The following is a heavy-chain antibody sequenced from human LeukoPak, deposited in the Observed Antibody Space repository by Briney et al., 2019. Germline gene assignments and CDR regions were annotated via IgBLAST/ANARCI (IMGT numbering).Heavy chain of an antibody. J-gene: IGHJ5*02. V-gene: IGHV3-48*03. CDR3: ARGDPHADL. CDR1: GFDLSTYE. Sequence: GGSLRLSCAASGFDLSTYEMNWVRQAPGKGLEWIADITISGHTKNYADSVKGRFTISRDNARTSLYLQMDSLRVEDTGVYYCARGDPHADLWGQGTLVTVSS. CDR2: ITISGHTK.